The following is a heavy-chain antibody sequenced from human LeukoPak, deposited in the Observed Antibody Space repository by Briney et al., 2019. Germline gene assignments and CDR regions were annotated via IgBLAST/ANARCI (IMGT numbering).Heavy chain of an antibody. CDR1: GFTFDDYA. Sequence: PGGSLILSCSSPGFTFDDYAMHWVPQAPGKVLEWVSSISWNNSNIGYADSVKDRFTISRDNAKNSLYPQMNSLRAEDMAFYYCTKSQSYDSSGYLSWGQGTLVTVSS. D-gene: IGHD3-22*01. CDR2: ISWNNSNI. V-gene: IGHV3-9*03. J-gene: IGHJ5*02. CDR3: TKSQSYDSSGYLS.